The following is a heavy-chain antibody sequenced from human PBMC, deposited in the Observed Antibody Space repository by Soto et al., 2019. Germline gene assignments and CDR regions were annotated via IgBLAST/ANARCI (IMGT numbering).Heavy chain of an antibody. CDR1: GGSISSYY. D-gene: IGHD6-13*01. Sequence: SETLSLTCTVSGGSISSYYWSWIRQPAGKGLEWIGRIYTSGSTNYNPSLKSRVTMSVGTSKNQFSLKLSSVTAADTAVYYCARDRRIAAGTYYFDYWGQGTLVTVSS. CDR2: IYTSGST. V-gene: IGHV4-4*07. CDR3: ARDRRIAAGTYYFDY. J-gene: IGHJ4*02.